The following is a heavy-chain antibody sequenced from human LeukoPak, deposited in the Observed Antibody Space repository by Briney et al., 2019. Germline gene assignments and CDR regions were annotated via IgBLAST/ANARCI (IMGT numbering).Heavy chain of an antibody. Sequence: LPGGSLRLSCAASGFTFSTYDMTWVRQAPGKGLEWVSAIGSSGSTYYADSVKGRFTISRDNSKNTLYLQMNSLRAEDTAIYYCANPFYGSGPRGYWGQGTLVTVSS. CDR3: ANPFYGSGPRGY. CDR2: IGSSGST. J-gene: IGHJ4*02. CDR1: GFTFSTYD. V-gene: IGHV3-23*01. D-gene: IGHD3-10*01.